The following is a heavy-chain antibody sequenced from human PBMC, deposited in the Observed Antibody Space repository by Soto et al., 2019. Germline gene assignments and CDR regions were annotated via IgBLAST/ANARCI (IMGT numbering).Heavy chain of an antibody. CDR1: GFTFSTHG. CDR3: ARDSRLLKVDYYGMDV. CDR2: ISYDGSNK. V-gene: IGHV3-30*03. D-gene: IGHD2-8*01. Sequence: PGGSLRLSCAASGFTFSTHGIHWVRQAPGKGLEWVAVISYDGSNKYYADSVKGRFTISRDNSKNTLYLQMNSLRAEDTAVYYCARDSRLLKVDYYGMDVWGQGTTVTVSS. J-gene: IGHJ6*02.